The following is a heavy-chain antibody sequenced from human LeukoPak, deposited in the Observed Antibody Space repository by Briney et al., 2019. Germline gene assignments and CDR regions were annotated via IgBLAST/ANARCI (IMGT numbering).Heavy chain of an antibody. Sequence: SETLSLTCAVYGGSFSGYYWSWIRQPPGKWLEWIGEINHSGSTNYNPSLKSRVTISVDTSKNQFSLKLSSVTAADTAVYYCARGPYYYDRSGFEYFWWGQGTLVTVSS. CDR3: ARGPYYYDRSGFEYFW. CDR1: GGSFSGYY. CDR2: INHSGST. J-gene: IGHJ4*02. V-gene: IGHV4-34*01. D-gene: IGHD3-22*01.